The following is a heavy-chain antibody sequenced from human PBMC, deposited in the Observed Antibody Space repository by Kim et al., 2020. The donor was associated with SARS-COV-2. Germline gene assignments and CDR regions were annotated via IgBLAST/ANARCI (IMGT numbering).Heavy chain of an antibody. J-gene: IGHJ4*02. CDR3: ARGLIYDSSGSL. CDR1: GGSISSYY. Sequence: SETLSLTCTVSGGSISSYYWSWIRQPPGKGLEWIGYIYYSGSTNYNPSLKSRVTISVDTCKNQFSLKLSSVTAADTAVYYCARGLIYDSSGSLWGQGTLVTVSS. CDR2: IYYSGST. D-gene: IGHD3-22*01. V-gene: IGHV4-59*13.